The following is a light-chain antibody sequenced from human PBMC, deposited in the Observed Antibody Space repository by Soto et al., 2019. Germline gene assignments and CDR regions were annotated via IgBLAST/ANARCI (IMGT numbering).Light chain of an antibody. CDR1: SSDVGGYNY. CDR2: DVS. J-gene: IGLJ1*01. Sequence: SVLTQPASVSGSPGQSITISCTGTSSDVGGYNYVSWYQQHPGKAPKLMIYDVSNRPSGVSNRFSGSKSGNTASLTIFGLQAEDEADYYCSSYTSSSTLPYVFGTGTKVTVL. CDR3: SSYTSSSTLPYV. V-gene: IGLV2-14*01.